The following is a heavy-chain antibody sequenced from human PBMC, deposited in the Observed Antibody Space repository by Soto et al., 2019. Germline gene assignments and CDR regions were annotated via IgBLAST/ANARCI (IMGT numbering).Heavy chain of an antibody. CDR1: GFTFSSYG. V-gene: IGHV3-33*01. D-gene: IGHD3-10*01. J-gene: IGHJ4*02. CDR3: ARDHLVRGATMVFDY. Sequence: GGSLRLSCAASGFTFSSYGMHWVRQAPGKGLEWVAVIWYDGSNKYYADSVKGRFTISRDNSKNTLYLQMNSLRAEDTAVYYCARDHLVRGATMVFDYWGQGTLVTVSS. CDR2: IWYDGSNK.